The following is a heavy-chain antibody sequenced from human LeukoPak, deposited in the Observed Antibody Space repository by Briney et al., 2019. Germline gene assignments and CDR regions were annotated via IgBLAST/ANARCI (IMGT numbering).Heavy chain of an antibody. D-gene: IGHD3-3*01. CDR1: GGSFSGYY. J-gene: IGHJ4*02. V-gene: IGHV4-34*01. CDR2: INHSGST. CDR3: ARGPKQWSRTFDY. Sequence: SETLSLTCAVYGGSFSGYYWSWIRQPPGKGLEGIGEINHSGSTNYNPSLKSRVTISVDTSKNQFSLKLSSVTAADTAVYYCARGPKQWSRTFDYWGQGTLVTVSS.